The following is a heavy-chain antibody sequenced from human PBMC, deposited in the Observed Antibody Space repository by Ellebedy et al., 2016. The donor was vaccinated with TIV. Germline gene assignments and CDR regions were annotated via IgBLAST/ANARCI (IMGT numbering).Heavy chain of an antibody. J-gene: IGHJ5*02. D-gene: IGHD3/OR15-3a*01. Sequence: GESLKISCAASGFTVSSNYMSWVRQAPGKGLEWVSVIYSGGSTYYADSVKGRFTISRDNAKNTVYLQMNSLRAEDTAVYYCARDLDSSTWGQGTLVTVSS. V-gene: IGHV3-53*01. CDR3: ARDLDSST. CDR2: IYSGGST. CDR1: GFTVSSNY.